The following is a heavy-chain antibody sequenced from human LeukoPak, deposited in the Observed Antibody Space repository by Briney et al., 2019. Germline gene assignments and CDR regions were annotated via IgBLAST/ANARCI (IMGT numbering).Heavy chain of an antibody. V-gene: IGHV1-2*02. CDR3: ARDHVGAMSSFDY. CDR1: GYTFTSYG. Sequence: ASVKVSCKASGYTFTSYGISWVRQAPGQGLESVGWINLDNGGADYAQKFQGKVRLTRDTSITTAYMELFSLTSDDTAVYFCARDHVGAMSSFDYWGQGTLVTVSS. D-gene: IGHD1-26*01. CDR2: INLDNGGA. J-gene: IGHJ4*02.